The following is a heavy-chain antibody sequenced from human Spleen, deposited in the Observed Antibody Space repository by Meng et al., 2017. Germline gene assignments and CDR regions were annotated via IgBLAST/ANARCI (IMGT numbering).Heavy chain of an antibody. Sequence: GESLKISCGASGFTFSTYTMNWIRQAPGKGLEWVSSISSDSRYIYYAESLQGRFTISRDNAKNSLFLQMNSLTAEDTAVYYCSGHVDYWGHGTLVTVSS. CDR3: SGHVDY. CDR1: GFTFSTYT. J-gene: IGHJ4*01. V-gene: IGHV3-21*01. CDR2: ISSDSRYI.